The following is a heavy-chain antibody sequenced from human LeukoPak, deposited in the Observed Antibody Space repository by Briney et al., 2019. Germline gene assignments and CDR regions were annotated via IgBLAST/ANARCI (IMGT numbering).Heavy chain of an antibody. Sequence: ASVKVSCKASGGTFSSYAISWVRQAPGQGLEWMGGIIPIFGTANYAQKFQGRVTITADESTSTAYMELSSLRSEDTAVYYCARERWSGYDWAGFDPWGQGTLVTVSS. CDR1: GGTFSSYA. CDR3: ARERWSGYDWAGFDP. J-gene: IGHJ5*02. D-gene: IGHD5-12*01. CDR2: IIPIFGTA. V-gene: IGHV1-69*13.